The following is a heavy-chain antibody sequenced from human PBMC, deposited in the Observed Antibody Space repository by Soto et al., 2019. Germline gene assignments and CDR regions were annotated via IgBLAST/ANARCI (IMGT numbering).Heavy chain of an antibody. V-gene: IGHV3-23*01. CDR1: GFTFSSYA. J-gene: IGHJ4*02. D-gene: IGHD2-15*01. CDR2: ISGSGGST. CDR3: VLDIVVVVAATRDY. Sequence: GGSLRLSCAASGFTFSSYAMSWVRQAPGKGLEWVSAISGSGGSTYYADSVKGRFTISRDNSKNTLYLQMNSLRAEDTAVYYCVLDIVVVVAATRDYWGQGTLVTVSS.